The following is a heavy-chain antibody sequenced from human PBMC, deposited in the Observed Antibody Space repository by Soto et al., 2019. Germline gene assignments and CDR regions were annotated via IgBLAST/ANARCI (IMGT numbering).Heavy chain of an antibody. CDR3: AKDNGDSSPDY. J-gene: IGHJ4*02. D-gene: IGHD4-17*01. V-gene: IGHV3-23*01. Sequence: LRLSCAASGFTFNSYAMSWVRQAPGKGLDWVSAISASGGRTYYADSVKGRFTISRDNSKNTLYLQMNSLRAEDTAVYYCAKDNGDSSPDYWGQGTLVTVSS. CDR1: GFTFNSYA. CDR2: ISASGGRT.